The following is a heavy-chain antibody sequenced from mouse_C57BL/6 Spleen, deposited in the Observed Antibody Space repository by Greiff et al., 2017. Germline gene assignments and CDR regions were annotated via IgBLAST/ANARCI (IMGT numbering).Heavy chain of an antibody. V-gene: IGHV1-42*01. Sequence: EVQLQQSGPELVKPGASVKISCKASGYSFTGYYMNWVKQSPEKSLEWIGEINPSTGGTTYNQKFKAKATLTVDKSSSTAYMQLKSLTSEDSAVYYCARNSNYENYCDYWGQGPTLTVSS. D-gene: IGHD2-5*01. CDR1: GYSFTGYY. CDR2: INPSTGGT. J-gene: IGHJ2*01. CDR3: ARNSNYENYCDY.